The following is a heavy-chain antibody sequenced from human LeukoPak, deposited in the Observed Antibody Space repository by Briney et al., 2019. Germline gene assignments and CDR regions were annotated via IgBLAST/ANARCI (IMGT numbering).Heavy chain of an antibody. V-gene: IGHV4-39*01. CDR3: ARRVARSSSGFDY. D-gene: IGHD6-6*01. CDR2: IYYSGST. J-gene: IGHJ4*02. CDR1: GGSISSSSYY. Sequence: SETLSLTCTVSGGSISSSSYYWGWIRQPPGKGLEWIGTIYYSGSTYYNPSLTSRVTVSVDTSKNQFSLKLTSVTAADTAVYYCARRVARSSSGFDYWGQGTLVTVSS.